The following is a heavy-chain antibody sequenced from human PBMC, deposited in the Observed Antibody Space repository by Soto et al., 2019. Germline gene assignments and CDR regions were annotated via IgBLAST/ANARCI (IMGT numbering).Heavy chain of an antibody. D-gene: IGHD2-2*01. CDR1: GGTFSSYA. V-gene: IGHV1-69*01. CDR3: ARSQGSRTSLEIYYYYYYGMDV. Sequence: QVQLVQSGAEVKKPGSSVKVSCKASGGTFSSYAISWVRQAPGQGLEWMGGIIPISGTANYAQKFQGRVTSTADESTSTAYMEMSSLRSEATAVYYCARSQGSRTSLEIYYYYYYGMDVWGQGTTVTVSS. CDR2: IIPISGTA. J-gene: IGHJ6*02.